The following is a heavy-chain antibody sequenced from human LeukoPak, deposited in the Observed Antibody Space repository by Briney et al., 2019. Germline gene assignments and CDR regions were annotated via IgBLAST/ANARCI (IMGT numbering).Heavy chain of an antibody. CDR1: GGSISSGDYY. CDR3: ATYLYYDFWSGSHAFDI. CDR2: IYYSGST. Sequence: SQTLSLTCTVSGGSISSGDYYWSWIRQPPGKGLEWIGYIYYSGSTYYNPSLKRRVTISVGTSKNQFSLKLSSVTAADTAVYYCATYLYYDFWSGSHAFDIWGQGTMVTVSS. J-gene: IGHJ3*02. D-gene: IGHD3-3*01. V-gene: IGHV4-30-4*01.